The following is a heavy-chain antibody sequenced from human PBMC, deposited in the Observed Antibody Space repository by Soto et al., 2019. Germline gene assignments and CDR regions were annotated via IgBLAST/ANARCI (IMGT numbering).Heavy chain of an antibody. CDR1: GGSFSGYY. Sequence: SETLSLTCAVYGGSFSGYYWSWIRQPPGKGLEWIGEINHSGSTNYNPSLKSRVTISVDTSKNQFSLKLSSVTAADTAVYYCARGPLLGAYYYYYYGMDVWGQGTTVTSP. CDR2: INHSGST. J-gene: IGHJ6*02. V-gene: IGHV4-34*01. CDR3: ARGPLLGAYYYYYYGMDV. D-gene: IGHD2-15*01.